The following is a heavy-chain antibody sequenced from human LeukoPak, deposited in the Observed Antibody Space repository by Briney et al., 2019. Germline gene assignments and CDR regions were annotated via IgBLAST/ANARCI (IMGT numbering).Heavy chain of an antibody. CDR3: ARDLRTTNWLDP. CDR2: ISYDGSNK. CDR1: GFTFSSYA. Sequence: GGSLRLSCAASGFTFSSYAMHWVRQAPGKGLEWVAVISYDGSNKYYADSVKGRFTISRDNSKNTLYLQMNSLRAEDTAVYYCARDLRTTNWLDPWGQGTLVTVSS. V-gene: IGHV3-30-3*01. D-gene: IGHD2-2*01. J-gene: IGHJ5*02.